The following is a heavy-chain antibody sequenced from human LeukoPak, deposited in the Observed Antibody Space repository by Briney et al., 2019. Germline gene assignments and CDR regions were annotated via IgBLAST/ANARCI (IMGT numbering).Heavy chain of an antibody. Sequence: GRSLRLSCAASGFTFSSYAMHSVRQAPGKGLEWMGGFDPEDGETIYAQKFQGRVTMTEDTSTDTAYMELSSLRSEDTAVYYCATPRGYSGYDLDYWGQGTLVTVSS. D-gene: IGHD5-12*01. CDR2: FDPEDGET. CDR3: ATPRGYSGYDLDY. J-gene: IGHJ4*02. V-gene: IGHV1-24*01. CDR1: GFTFSSYA.